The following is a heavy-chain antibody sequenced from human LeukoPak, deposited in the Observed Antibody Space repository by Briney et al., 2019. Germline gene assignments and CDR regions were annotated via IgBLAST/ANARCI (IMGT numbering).Heavy chain of an antibody. CDR3: ASGYNWNDVAGY. CDR2: MNPNSGNT. V-gene: IGHV1-8*01. CDR1: GYTFTSYD. Sequence: ASVKVSCKASGYTFTSYDINWVRQATGQGLEWMGWMNPNSGNTGYAQKLQGRVTMTTDTSTSTAYMELRSLRSDDTAVYYCASGYNWNDVAGYWGQGTLVTVSS. D-gene: IGHD1-20*01. J-gene: IGHJ4*02.